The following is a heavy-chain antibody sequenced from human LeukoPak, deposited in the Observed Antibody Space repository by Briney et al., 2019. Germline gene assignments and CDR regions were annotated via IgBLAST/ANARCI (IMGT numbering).Heavy chain of an antibody. D-gene: IGHD6-19*01. J-gene: IGHJ4*02. CDR2: IYYSGST. CDR3: ARDEISSGWYYFDY. CDR1: GGSISSSSYY. Sequence: KPSETLSLTCTVSGGSISSSSYYWGWIRQPPGKGLEWIGSIYYSGSTYYNPSLKSRVTISVDTSKNQFSLKLSSVTAADTAVYYCARDEISSGWYYFDYWGQGTLVTVSS. V-gene: IGHV4-39*07.